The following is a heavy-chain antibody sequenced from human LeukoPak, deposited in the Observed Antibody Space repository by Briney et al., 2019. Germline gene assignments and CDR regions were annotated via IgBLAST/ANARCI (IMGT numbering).Heavy chain of an antibody. CDR3: ARGRFCDSGNCYLDY. V-gene: IGHV3-7*01. CDR1: GYTFSDYW. J-gene: IGHJ4*02. CDR2: IKPDGRDK. D-gene: IGHD5-12*01. Sequence: GGSLRLSCAASGYTFSDYWMSWVRHAPGKRLQRVANIKPDGRDKYHVDSVKGRFTISRDNAKASLYLLMNSLRAEDTAVYYCARGRFCDSGNCYLDYWGQGTLVTVSS.